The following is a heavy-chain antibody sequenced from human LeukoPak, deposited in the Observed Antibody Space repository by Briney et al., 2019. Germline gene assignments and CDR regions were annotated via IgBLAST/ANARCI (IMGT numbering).Heavy chain of an antibody. J-gene: IGHJ5*02. V-gene: IGHV5-51*01. CDR1: GYSFTSYW. CDR2: IYPGDSDT. CDR3: ARRSESNWFDP. Sequence: GESLKISCQGSGYSFTSYWIGWVRQMPGKGLEWMGIIYPGDSDTRYSPSFQGQVTIPADKSISTAYLQWSSLKASDTAMYYCARRSESNWFDPWGQGTLVTVSS.